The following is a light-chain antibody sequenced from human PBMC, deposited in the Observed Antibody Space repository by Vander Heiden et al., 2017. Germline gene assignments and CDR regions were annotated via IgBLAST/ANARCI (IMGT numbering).Light chain of an antibody. Sequence: QSALTQPASVSGSPGQSLTISCTGTSRDVGGYNYVSWYQQHPGNAPKRSMYDVSNRPSGVSNRVSGSKSGNNGSLTISGLQAEDEADYDCSSCTSSSTRGLGTGTKV. J-gene: IGLJ1*01. CDR1: SRDVGGYNY. CDR3: SSCTSSSTRG. CDR2: DVS. V-gene: IGLV2-14*03.